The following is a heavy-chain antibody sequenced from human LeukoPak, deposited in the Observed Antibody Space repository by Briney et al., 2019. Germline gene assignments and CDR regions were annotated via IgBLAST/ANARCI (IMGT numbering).Heavy chain of an antibody. CDR3: ARRRGYCSSTSCSEIDY. CDR2: ISSSSSYI. Sequence: PGGSLRLSCAASGFTFSSYAMSWVRQAPGKGLEWVSSISSSSSYIYYADSVKGRFTISRDNAKNSLYLQMNSLRAEDTAVYYCARRRGYCSSTSCSEIDYWGQGTLVTVSS. V-gene: IGHV3-21*01. J-gene: IGHJ4*02. D-gene: IGHD2-2*01. CDR1: GFTFSSYA.